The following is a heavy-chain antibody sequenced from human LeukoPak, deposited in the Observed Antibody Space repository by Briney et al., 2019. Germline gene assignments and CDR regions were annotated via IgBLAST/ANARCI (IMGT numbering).Heavy chain of an antibody. V-gene: IGHV4-4*07. J-gene: IGHJ5*02. CDR3: ARDRYCSSTSCYTAGGWFDP. D-gene: IGHD2-2*02. CDR2: IYTSGST. Sequence: SETLSLTCIVSGGPISSYYWSWIRQPAGKGLEWIGRIYTSGSTNYNPSLKSRVTMSVDTSKNQFSLKLSSVTAADTAVYYCARDRYCSSTSCYTAGGWFDPWGQGTLVTVSS. CDR1: GGPISSYY.